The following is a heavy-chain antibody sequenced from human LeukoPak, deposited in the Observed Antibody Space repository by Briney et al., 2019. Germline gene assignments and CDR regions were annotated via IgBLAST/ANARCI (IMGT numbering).Heavy chain of an antibody. V-gene: IGHV1-8*01. J-gene: IGHJ6*03. Sequence: ASVKVSCKASGYTFTSYNINWVRQATGQGLEWMGWMNPNSGNTGYAQKFQGRVTMTRNTSISTAYMELSSLRSEDTAMYYCARGLKPAPYYYYMDVWGKGTTVTVSS. CDR1: GYTFTSYN. CDR3: ARGLKPAPYYYYMDV. CDR2: MNPNSGNT.